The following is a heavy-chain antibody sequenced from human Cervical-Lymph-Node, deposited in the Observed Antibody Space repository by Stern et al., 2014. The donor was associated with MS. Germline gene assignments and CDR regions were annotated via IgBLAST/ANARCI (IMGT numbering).Heavy chain of an antibody. D-gene: IGHD2-2*01. J-gene: IGHJ4*02. CDR1: GFTFSGVA. V-gene: IGHV3-30*04. Sequence: VQLVESGGGVVQPGRSLRLSCAGSGFTFSGVAMHWVRQAPGEGLGWVEVISYDGTTKNYADSVKGRFTISRDNSRNTVYLQMNGLRIEDTAVYFCASPDTLGSSWADFEHWGQGTLVTVSS. CDR3: ASPDTLGSSWADFEH. CDR2: ISYDGTTK.